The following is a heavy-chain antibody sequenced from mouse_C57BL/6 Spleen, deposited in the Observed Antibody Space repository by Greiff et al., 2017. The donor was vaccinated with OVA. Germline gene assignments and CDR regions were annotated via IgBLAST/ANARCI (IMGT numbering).Heavy chain of an antibody. Sequence: VKLVESGPGLVQPSQSLSITCTVSGFSLTSYGVHWVRQSPGKGLEWLGVIWSGGSTDYNAAFISRLSISKDNSKSQVFFKMNSLQADDTAIYYCARNSIYDGYYLYYFDYWGQGTTLTVAS. CDR3: ARNSIYDGYYLYYFDY. J-gene: IGHJ2*01. CDR1: GFSLTSYG. D-gene: IGHD2-3*01. V-gene: IGHV2-2*01. CDR2: IWSGGST.